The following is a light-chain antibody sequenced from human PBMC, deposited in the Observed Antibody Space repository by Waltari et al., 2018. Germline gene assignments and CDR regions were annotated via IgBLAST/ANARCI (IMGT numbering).Light chain of an antibody. Sequence: SYELTPPPSVSVSPGQTASITCSGDKWGDKYACWYQQKPGQSPVLVIYHDSKRPSGIPERFSGSNSGNTATLTISGTQAMDEADYYCQAWDSSTAVFGGGTKLTVL. CDR1: KWGDKY. CDR2: HDS. J-gene: IGLJ2*01. CDR3: QAWDSSTAV. V-gene: IGLV3-1*01.